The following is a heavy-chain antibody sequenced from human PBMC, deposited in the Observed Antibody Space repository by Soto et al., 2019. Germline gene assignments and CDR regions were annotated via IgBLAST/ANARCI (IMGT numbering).Heavy chain of an antibody. J-gene: IGHJ6*02. CDR2: IYYSGST. CDR1: GGSISSGGYY. D-gene: IGHD3-10*01. CDR3: ARDKDYYGSGSPAVPYYYYYGMDV. Sequence: SLTCTVSGGSISSGGYYWSWIRQHPGKGLEWIGYIYYSGSTYYNPSLKSRVTISVDTSKNQFSLKLSSVTAADTAVYYCARDKDYYGSGSPAVPYYYYYGMDVWGQGTTVTVSS. V-gene: IGHV4-31*03.